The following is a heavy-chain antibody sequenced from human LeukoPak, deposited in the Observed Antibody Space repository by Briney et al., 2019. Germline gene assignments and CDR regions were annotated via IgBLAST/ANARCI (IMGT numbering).Heavy chain of an antibody. CDR3: ARHEGIVATIRWFDP. CDR2: IYYSGST. CDR1: GGSISSSSYY. D-gene: IGHD5-12*01. V-gene: IGHV4-39*01. J-gene: IGHJ5*02. Sequence: SETLSLTCTVSGGSISSSSYYWGWIRQPPGKGLEWIGSIYYSGSTYYNPSLKSRVTLSVDTSKNQFSLKLSSVTAADTAVYYCARHEGIVATIRWFDPWGQGTLVTVSS.